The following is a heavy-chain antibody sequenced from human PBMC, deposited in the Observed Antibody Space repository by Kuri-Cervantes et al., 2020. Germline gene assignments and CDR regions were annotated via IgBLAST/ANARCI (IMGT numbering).Heavy chain of an antibody. Sequence: GESLKISCAASGFTFSSYGMHWVRQAPGKGLEWVAVIWYDGSNKYYADSVKGRFTISRDNSKNTPYLQMNSLRAEDTAVYYCARDWYRRDYMDVWGKGTTVTVSS. CDR3: ARDWYRRDYMDV. V-gene: IGHV3-33*01. CDR2: IWYDGSNK. J-gene: IGHJ6*03. D-gene: IGHD1-1*01. CDR1: GFTFSSYG.